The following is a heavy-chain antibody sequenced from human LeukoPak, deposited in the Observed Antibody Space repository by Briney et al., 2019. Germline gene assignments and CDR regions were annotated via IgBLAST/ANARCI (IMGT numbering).Heavy chain of an antibody. D-gene: IGHD4-17*01. Sequence: RSSETLSLTCTVSGGSISSGGYYWSWIRQHPGKGLEWIGYIYYSGSTYYNPSLKSRVTISVDTSKNQFSLKLSSVTAADTAVYYCARDGDYVLDYWGQGTLVTVSS. CDR2: IYYSGST. CDR1: GGSISSGGYY. J-gene: IGHJ4*02. CDR3: ARDGDYVLDY. V-gene: IGHV4-31*03.